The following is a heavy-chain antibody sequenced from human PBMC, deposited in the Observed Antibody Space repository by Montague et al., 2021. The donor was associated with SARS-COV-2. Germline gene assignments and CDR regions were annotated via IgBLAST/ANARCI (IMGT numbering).Heavy chain of an antibody. Sequence: SKTLSLTCTVSGASVASGNFYWSWIRQPPGKGLEWIGYMYYTGHTNYNPSLESRVTMPVDPSKNQFSLTLTSVTAADTAVYYCARSRANVPSRPGFDYWGQGALVTVSS. V-gene: IGHV4-61*01. CDR3: ARSRANVPSRPGFDY. CDR1: GASVASGNFY. CDR2: MYYTGHT. D-gene: IGHD6-6*01. J-gene: IGHJ4*02.